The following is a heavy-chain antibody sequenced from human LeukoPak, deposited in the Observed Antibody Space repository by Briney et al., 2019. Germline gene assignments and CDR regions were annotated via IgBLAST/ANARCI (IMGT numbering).Heavy chain of an antibody. Sequence: PGGSLRLSCAASGLTFSGYWMDWVRQAPGKGLEWVASIKPDGSEKYYVDSVKGRFTISRDNAKKSLYPQMTSLRDEDTAVYYCARGSGDYSGQGTLVTVSS. CDR3: ARGSGDY. CDR2: IKPDGSEK. J-gene: IGHJ4*02. V-gene: IGHV3-7*04. CDR1: GLTFSGYW.